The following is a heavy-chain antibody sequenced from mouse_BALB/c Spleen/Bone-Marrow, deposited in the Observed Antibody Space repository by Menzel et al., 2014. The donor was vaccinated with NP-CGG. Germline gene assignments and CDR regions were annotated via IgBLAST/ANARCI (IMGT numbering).Heavy chain of an antibody. CDR3: ARNGHYYAMDY. CDR2: IWSGGST. CDR1: GFSLNNDG. V-gene: IGHV2-2*02. Sequence: VQGVESGPGLVQPSQSLSITCTASGFSLNNDGVHWVRQSPGKGLEWLGVIWSGGSTDYNAAFVSRLSIIKDNSKSQVFLKMNSLQANDTAIYYCARNGHYYAMDYWGQGTSVTVSS. D-gene: IGHD2-13*01. J-gene: IGHJ4*01.